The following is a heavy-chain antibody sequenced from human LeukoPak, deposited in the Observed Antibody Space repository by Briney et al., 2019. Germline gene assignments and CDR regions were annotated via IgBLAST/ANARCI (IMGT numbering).Heavy chain of an antibody. V-gene: IGHV3-30*02. CDR1: GFTFSSYG. Sequence: GGSLRLSCAASGFTFSSYGMHWVRQAPGKGLEWVAVIWYGGSNKYYADSVKGRFTISRDNSKNTLYLQMNSLRAEDTAVYYCAKDRDYGGNDAFDIWGQGTMVTVSS. J-gene: IGHJ3*02. D-gene: IGHD4-23*01. CDR3: AKDRDYGGNDAFDI. CDR2: IWYGGSNK.